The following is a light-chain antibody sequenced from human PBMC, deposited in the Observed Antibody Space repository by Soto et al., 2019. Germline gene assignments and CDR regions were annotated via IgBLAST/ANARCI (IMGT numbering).Light chain of an antibody. J-gene: IGKJ2*01. Sequence: DIQMTQSPSSLSASVGETVTITCRASQSISVHLNWYQQKPGKVPKLLIYAASNLHSGFPSRFSGSGSETDFTLTISSLQPEDFATYYCQQSFITPYSFGQGTRLEIK. V-gene: IGKV1-39*01. CDR2: AAS. CDR3: QQSFITPYS. CDR1: QSISVH.